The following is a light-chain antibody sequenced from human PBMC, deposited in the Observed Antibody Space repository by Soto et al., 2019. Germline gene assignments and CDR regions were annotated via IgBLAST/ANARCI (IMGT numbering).Light chain of an antibody. CDR2: DAS. V-gene: IGKV1-5*01. J-gene: IGKJ1*01. CDR3: QQYNSYDTWT. CDR1: QSISSW. Sequence: DIQMTQSPSTLSASVGDRVTITCRASQSISSWLAWYQQKPGKAPKLLIYDASSLESGVPSRFSGSGSGTEFTLPISSLQTDDFATYYCQQYNSYDTWTFGQGTKVEIK.